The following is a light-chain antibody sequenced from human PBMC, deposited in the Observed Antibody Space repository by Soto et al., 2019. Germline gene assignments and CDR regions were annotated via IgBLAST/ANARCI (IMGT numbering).Light chain of an antibody. CDR1: QSIDFY. CDR2: TTS. V-gene: IGKV1-39*01. CDR3: QQSYGVPLT. J-gene: IGKJ4*01. Sequence: DIRMTQSPSRLSASVGDRVTITCRASQSIDFYLNWYQQKPGKAPQLLIYTTSTLQSGVPSRFSGLGAVTDYSLTISSLQPEDFATYYCQQSYGVPLTFGGGTKVDIK.